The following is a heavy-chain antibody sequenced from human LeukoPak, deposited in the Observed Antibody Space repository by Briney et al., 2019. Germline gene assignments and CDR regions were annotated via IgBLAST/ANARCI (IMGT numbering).Heavy chain of an antibody. D-gene: IGHD3-3*01. CDR2: ISSSGSTI. V-gene: IGHV3-48*03. CDR1: GFTFSSYE. Sequence: GGSLRLSCAASGFTFSSYEMNWVRQAPGKGLEWVSYISSSGSTIYYADSVKGRFTISRDNAKNSLYLQMNSLRAEDTAVYYCARERGRPSAYDFWSGSPLDYWGQGTLVTVSS. J-gene: IGHJ4*02. CDR3: ARERGRPSAYDFWSGSPLDY.